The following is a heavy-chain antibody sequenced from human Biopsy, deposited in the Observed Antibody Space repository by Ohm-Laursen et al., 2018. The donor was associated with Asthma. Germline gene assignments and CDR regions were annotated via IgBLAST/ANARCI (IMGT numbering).Heavy chain of an antibody. CDR2: VNTGNGGT. J-gene: IGHJ3*01. V-gene: IGHV1-3*04. CDR3: ARTYYDFLTGQVKDVFGV. CDR1: GYNFISFA. Sequence: SVKVSCNASGYNFISFAIHWVRQAPGQRLEWMGWVNTGNGGTKYSQKFQGRVTITRDTSASTAYMELRSLRSEDTATYYCARTYYDFLTGQVKDVFGVWGQGTMVTISS. D-gene: IGHD3-9*01.